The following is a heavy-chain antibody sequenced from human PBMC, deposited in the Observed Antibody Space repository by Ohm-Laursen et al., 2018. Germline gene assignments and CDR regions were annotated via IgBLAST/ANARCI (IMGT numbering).Heavy chain of an antibody. CDR2: IYSGGST. CDR1: GFTVSSIY. J-gene: IGHJ4*02. V-gene: IGHV3-66*01. CDR3: ARDLPIRGSGSYL. Sequence: SLRLSCAAYGFTVSSIYMSWVRQAPGKGLEWVSVIYSGGSTYYADSVKGRFTISRDNSKNTLYLQMNSLRAEDTAVYYCARDLPIRGSGSYLWGQGTLVTVSS. D-gene: IGHD3-10*01.